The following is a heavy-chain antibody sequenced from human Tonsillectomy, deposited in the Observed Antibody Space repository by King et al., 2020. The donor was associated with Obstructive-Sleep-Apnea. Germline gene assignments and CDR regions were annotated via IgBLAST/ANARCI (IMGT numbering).Heavy chain of an antibody. CDR3: ARGSGAAAVNWFDP. CDR1: GVSFSDYY. J-gene: IGHJ5*02. CDR2: INHSGST. V-gene: IGHV4-34*01. Sequence: VQLQQWGAGLLKPSETLSLTCAVYGVSFSDYYWSWIRQPPGKGLEWIGEINHSGSTNYNPSLKSRVTISVDTSNNQFSLKLSSVTAADTAVYYCARGSGAAAVNWFDPWGQGTLVTVSS. D-gene: IGHD6-13*01.